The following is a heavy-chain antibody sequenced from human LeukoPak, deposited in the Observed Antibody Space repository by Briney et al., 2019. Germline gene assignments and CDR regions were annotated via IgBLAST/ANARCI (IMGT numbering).Heavy chain of an antibody. J-gene: IGHJ4*02. CDR1: GYPFTHHW. V-gene: IGHV5-51*01. Sequence: PGESLKISCNASGYPFTHHWIGWVRPMSGGGLEWIGIIYPRDSDTIYSPSFQGHVTISADTSINTAYLEWRSLEASDTVIYYCARHSDVIGAIWGQGAVVTVSS. CDR3: ARHSDVIGAI. D-gene: IGHD3-10*01. CDR2: IYPRDSDT.